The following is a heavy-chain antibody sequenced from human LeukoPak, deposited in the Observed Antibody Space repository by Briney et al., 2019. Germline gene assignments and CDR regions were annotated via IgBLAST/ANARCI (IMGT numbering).Heavy chain of an antibody. D-gene: IGHD3-3*01. CDR3: ARGITIFGVVTHYYYYGMDV. V-gene: IGHV1-8*01. J-gene: IGHJ6*02. CDR1: GYTFTSYD. CDR2: MNPNSGNT. Sequence: GASVKVSCKASGYTFTSYDINWVRQATGQGLEWMGWMNPNSGNTGYAQKFQGRVTMTRNTSISTAYMELSSLRSEDTAVYYCARGITIFGVVTHYYYYGMDVWGQGTTVTASS.